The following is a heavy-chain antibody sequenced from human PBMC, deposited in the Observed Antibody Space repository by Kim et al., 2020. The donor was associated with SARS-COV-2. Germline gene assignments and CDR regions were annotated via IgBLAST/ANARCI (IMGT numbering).Heavy chain of an antibody. Sequence: GGSLRLSCAASGFTFGDYVMHWVRQAPGKGLEWVSGISWNSGSIGYADSVKGRFTISRDNAKNSLYLQMNSLRAEDTALYYCAKGRYSYGYIPDYFDYWGQGTLVTVSS. CDR1: GFTFGDYV. J-gene: IGHJ4*02. V-gene: IGHV3-9*01. CDR3: AKGRYSYGYIPDYFDY. CDR2: ISWNSGSI. D-gene: IGHD5-18*01.